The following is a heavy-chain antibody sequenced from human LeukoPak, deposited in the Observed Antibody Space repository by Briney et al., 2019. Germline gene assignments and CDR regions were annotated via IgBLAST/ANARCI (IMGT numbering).Heavy chain of an antibody. Sequence: PGGSLRLSCAASGFTFSSYSMNWVRHAPGKGLEWVSFIIGSGDLIYYADSVTGLFTISRDNAKNSLYLQMNSLRDDDTAVYYCARVRGATLSYHYFDYWAKGDLVTVSS. D-gene: IGHD1-26*01. CDR1: GFTFSSYS. J-gene: IGHJ4*02. CDR3: ARVRGATLSYHYFDY. CDR2: IIGSGDLI. V-gene: IGHV3-48*02.